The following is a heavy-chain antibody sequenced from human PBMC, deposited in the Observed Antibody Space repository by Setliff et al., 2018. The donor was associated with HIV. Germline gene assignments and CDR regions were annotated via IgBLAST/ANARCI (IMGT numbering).Heavy chain of an antibody. D-gene: IGHD6-13*01. Sequence: SETLSLTCGVSGYSLTSGYYWGWIRQPPGKGLEWIGSIHDSGSTYYNPSLKSRVTISVDTSKNQFSLKLSSVTAADTAVYYCARRRSSGWYHYFDYWGQGTLVTVSS. CDR1: GYSLTSGYY. J-gene: IGHJ4*02. CDR3: ARRRSSGWYHYFDY. V-gene: IGHV4-38-2*01. CDR2: IHDSGST.